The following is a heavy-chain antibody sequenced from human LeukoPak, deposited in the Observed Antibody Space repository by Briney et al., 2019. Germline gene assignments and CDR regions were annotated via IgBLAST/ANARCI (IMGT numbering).Heavy chain of an antibody. CDR3: AREGFYFFDF. Sequence: GGSLRLSCAASGFTFTNNFMSWVRQVPGKGLEWVANIKQDGSERTYADSVRGRFTIFRDNAKDSVYLQMNSLRAEDSAIYYCAREGFYFFDFWGQGTLVTVSS. V-gene: IGHV3-7*01. CDR2: IKQDGSER. J-gene: IGHJ4*01. CDR1: GFTFTNNF.